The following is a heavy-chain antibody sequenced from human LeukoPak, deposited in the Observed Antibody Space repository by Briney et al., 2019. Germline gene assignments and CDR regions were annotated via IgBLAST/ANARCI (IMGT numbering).Heavy chain of an antibody. J-gene: IGHJ5*02. CDR3: ARGVSKNP. CDR2: VSSSGSTI. Sequence: VGSLRLSCAASGFTFSSYSMNWVRQAPGKGLEWVSYVSSSGSTIYYADSVKGRFTISRDNAKNSLYLQMSSLRAKDTAVYYCARGVSKNPWGQGTLVTVSS. V-gene: IGHV3-48*04. CDR1: GFTFSSYS.